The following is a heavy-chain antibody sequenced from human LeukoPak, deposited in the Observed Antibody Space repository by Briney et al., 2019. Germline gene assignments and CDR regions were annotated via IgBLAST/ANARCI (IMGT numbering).Heavy chain of an antibody. CDR1: GGSISSSSYY. J-gene: IGHJ3*02. CDR3: ARSRRSPILTGYSADAFDI. CDR2: IYYSGST. Sequence: KPSETLSLTCTVSGGSISSSSYYWGWIRQPPGKGLEWIGSIYYSGSTYYNPSLKSRVTISVDTSKNRFSLKLSSVTAADTAVYYCARSRRSPILTGYSADAFDIWGQGTMVTVSS. D-gene: IGHD3-9*01. V-gene: IGHV4-39*07.